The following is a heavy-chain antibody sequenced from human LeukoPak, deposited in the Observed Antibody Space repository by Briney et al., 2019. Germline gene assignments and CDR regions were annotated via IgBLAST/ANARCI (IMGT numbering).Heavy chain of an antibody. Sequence: PSETLSLTCTISGGSITGYYWSWIRQPPGKGLEWIGYIYYSGSTNYNPSLKSRVTISVDTSKNQFSLKLSSVTAADTAVYYCARDNGRGLIFWFDPWGQGTLVTVSS. D-gene: IGHD3-10*01. CDR2: IYYSGST. CDR3: ARDNGRGLIFWFDP. V-gene: IGHV4-59*01. J-gene: IGHJ5*02. CDR1: GGSITGYY.